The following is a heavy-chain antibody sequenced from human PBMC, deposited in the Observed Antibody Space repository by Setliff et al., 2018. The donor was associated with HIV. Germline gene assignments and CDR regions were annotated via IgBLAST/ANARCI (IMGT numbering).Heavy chain of an antibody. CDR2: IYTSGSV. V-gene: IGHV4-4*09. Sequence: WETLSLTCTVSGGSISSYYWSWIRQPPGKALEWIGYIYTSGSVNYNPSLNSRVTISVDTSKNQFSLKVNSVTAADTAVYYCARSPRIGVAGEFEYWGQGTLVTVSS. CDR3: ARSPRIGVAGEFEY. J-gene: IGHJ4*02. CDR1: GGSISSYY. D-gene: IGHD6-19*01.